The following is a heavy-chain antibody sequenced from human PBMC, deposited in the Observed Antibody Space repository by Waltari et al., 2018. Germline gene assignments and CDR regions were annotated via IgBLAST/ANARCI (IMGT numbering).Heavy chain of an antibody. V-gene: IGHV3-9*01. J-gene: IGHJ4*02. Sequence: EVQLVESGGGLVQPGRSLRLSCAASGFTFDDYAMHWVRQAPGKGLEWVSGISWNSDSIGYADYVKGRFTISRDNAKNSLYLQMNSLRAEDTALYYCEKGGGLQYYYDSSGYSEYWGQGTLVTVSS. CDR3: EKGGGLQYYYDSSGYSEY. D-gene: IGHD3-22*01. CDR1: GFTFDDYA. CDR2: ISWNSDSI.